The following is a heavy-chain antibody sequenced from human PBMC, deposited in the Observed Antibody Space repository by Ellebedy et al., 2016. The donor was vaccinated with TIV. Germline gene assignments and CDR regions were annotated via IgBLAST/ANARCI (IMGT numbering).Heavy chain of an antibody. D-gene: IGHD6-19*01. CDR1: GFIFSTNA. J-gene: IGHJ5*02. V-gene: IGHV3-23*01. CDR2: ISGSGGST. CDR3: ANRPMKWLVGGIS. Sequence: GGSLRLSCTASGFIFSTNAMHWVRQAPGKGLEWVSAISGSGGSTYYADSVKGRFTITRDNSKNTVYLQMNSLRAEDTAVYYCANRPMKWLVGGISWGQGTLVTVSS.